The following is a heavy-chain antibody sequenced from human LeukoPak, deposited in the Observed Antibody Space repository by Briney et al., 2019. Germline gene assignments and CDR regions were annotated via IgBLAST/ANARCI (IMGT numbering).Heavy chain of an antibody. D-gene: IGHD6-19*01. Sequence: PSETLSLTCTVSGGSISSGGYYWSWIRQHPGKGLEWIGYIYYSGSTNCNPSLKSRVTISVDTSKNQFSLNLSSVTAADTAVYYCARASAVAGMVDYWGQGTLVTVSS. CDR3: ARASAVAGMVDY. J-gene: IGHJ4*02. V-gene: IGHV4-61*08. CDR2: IYYSGST. CDR1: GGSISSGGYY.